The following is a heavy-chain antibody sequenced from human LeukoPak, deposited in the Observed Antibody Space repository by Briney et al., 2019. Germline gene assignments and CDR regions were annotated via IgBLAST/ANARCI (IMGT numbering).Heavy chain of an antibody. D-gene: IGHD1-26*01. J-gene: IGHJ4*02. Sequence: GGSLRLSCAASGFTFSSYAMSRVRQAPGKGLEWVSAISGSGGSTYYADSVKGRFTISRDDSKNTLYLQMNSLRAEDTAVYYCAKRGQWELSYYFDYWGQGTLVTVSS. V-gene: IGHV3-23*01. CDR3: AKRGQWELSYYFDY. CDR1: GFTFSSYA. CDR2: ISGSGGST.